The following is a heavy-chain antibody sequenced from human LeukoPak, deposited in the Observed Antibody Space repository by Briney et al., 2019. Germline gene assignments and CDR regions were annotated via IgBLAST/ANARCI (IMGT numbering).Heavy chain of an antibody. CDR3: AKHIMTGTWSFDS. CDR1: GFTFSNYG. D-gene: IGHD3-9*01. CDR2: ISGSGYST. V-gene: IGHV3-23*01. Sequence: GGSLRLSCAASGFTFSNYGMSWVRRAPEKGLEWVSTISGSGYSTYYADSVKGRFTISRDNSKNTLYLQMNSLRAEDTAVYYCAKHIMTGTWSFDSWGQGTLVTVSS. J-gene: IGHJ4*02.